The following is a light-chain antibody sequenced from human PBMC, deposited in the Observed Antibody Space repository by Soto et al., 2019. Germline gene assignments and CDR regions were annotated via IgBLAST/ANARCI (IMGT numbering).Light chain of an antibody. CDR3: CSYAGSGTDNYV. CDR1: SGDIGSYNR. V-gene: IGLV2-23*01. J-gene: IGLJ1*01. Sequence: QSALTQPASVSGSPGQSITISCTGTSGDIGSYNRVSWYQQHPGKAPKLIIYEGIKRPSGVSNRFSGSKSGNTAFLTISGLQAEDEADYYCCSYAGSGTDNYVFGSGTKLTVL. CDR2: EGI.